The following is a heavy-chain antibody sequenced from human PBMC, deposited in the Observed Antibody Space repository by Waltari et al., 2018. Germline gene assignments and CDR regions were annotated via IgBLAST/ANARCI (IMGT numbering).Heavy chain of an antibody. CDR1: GFTFSSYA. J-gene: IGHJ4*02. CDR3: AKGIFAAAKGDY. D-gene: IGHD2-2*01. V-gene: IGHV3-23*03. Sequence: EVQLLESGGGLVQPGGSLRLSCAASGFTFSSYAMSWVRQAPGKGLEWVSVIYSGGSTYYADSVKGRFTISRDNSKNTLYLQMNSLRAEDTAVYYCAKGIFAAAKGDYWGQGTLVTVSS. CDR2: IYSGGST.